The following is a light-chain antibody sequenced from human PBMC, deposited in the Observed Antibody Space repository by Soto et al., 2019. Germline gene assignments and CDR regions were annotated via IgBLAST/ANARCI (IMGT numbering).Light chain of an antibody. Sequence: QSALTQPPSASGSPGQSVTISCTGTSSDVGGYTYVSWYQQHPGKAPKLMIYEVSKRPSGVPDRFSGSKSGNTASLTVSGLQAEDEAYYYCRSDAGSNNLVFGGGTKLTVL. J-gene: IGLJ2*01. CDR3: RSDAGSNNLV. CDR1: SSDVGGYTY. CDR2: EVS. V-gene: IGLV2-8*01.